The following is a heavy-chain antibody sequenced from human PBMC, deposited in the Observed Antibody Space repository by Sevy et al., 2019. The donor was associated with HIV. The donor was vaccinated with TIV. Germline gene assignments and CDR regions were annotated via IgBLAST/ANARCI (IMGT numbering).Heavy chain of an antibody. CDR1: GYTFTSYG. D-gene: IGHD5-12*01. V-gene: IGHV1-18*04. Sequence: ASVKVSCKASGYTFTSYGISWVRQAPGQGLEWMGWTSAYNGNTNYAQKLQGRVTMTTDTSTSTAYMELRSLRSDDTAVYYCARDVIVATIRYYYYGMDVWGQGTTVTVSS. CDR2: TSAYNGNT. J-gene: IGHJ6*02. CDR3: ARDVIVATIRYYYYGMDV.